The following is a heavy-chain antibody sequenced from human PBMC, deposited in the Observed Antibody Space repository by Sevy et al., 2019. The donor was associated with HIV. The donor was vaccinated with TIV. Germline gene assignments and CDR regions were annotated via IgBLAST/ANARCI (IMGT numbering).Heavy chain of an antibody. J-gene: IGHJ4*02. Sequence: GGSLRLSCAASGFTFSSHGMHWVRQAPGKGLEWVAVMSYDGSYKSYGDSVKGRFTISRDDSKNTLYLQMNGLRPEETAMYYCARDSGYSINWYPAYWGQGTLVTVSS. V-gene: IGHV3-30*03. CDR2: MSYDGSYK. D-gene: IGHD6-13*01. CDR1: GFTFSSHG. CDR3: ARDSGYSINWYPAY.